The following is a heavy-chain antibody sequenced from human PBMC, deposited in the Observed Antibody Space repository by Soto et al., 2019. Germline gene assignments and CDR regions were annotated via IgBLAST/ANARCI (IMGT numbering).Heavy chain of an antibody. Sequence: GGSLRRSCTASVFTFSECNMNWVLPSPGKVLEWISYISSGSSAIHYADSVKGRFTISRDNVKNSLYLEMKSLRVEDTAVYYCARESSSWYLTPFDYWGQGTLVTVSS. CDR2: ISSGSSAI. CDR3: ARESSSWYLTPFDY. D-gene: IGHD6-13*01. J-gene: IGHJ4*02. V-gene: IGHV3-48*01. CDR1: VFTFSECN.